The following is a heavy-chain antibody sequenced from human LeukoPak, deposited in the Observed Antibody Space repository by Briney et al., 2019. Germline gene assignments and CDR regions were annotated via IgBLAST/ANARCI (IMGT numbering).Heavy chain of an antibody. J-gene: IGHJ4*02. CDR1: VYTFTSYG. CDR2: ISAYNGNT. V-gene: IGHV1-18*01. CDR3: ARDRRVAGTDFDY. D-gene: IGHD6-19*01. Sequence: ASVKVSCKASVYTFTSYGISWVRQAPGQGLEWMRWISAYNGNTNYAQKLQGIVIMTTDTSTSTAYMELRSLRSDDTAVYYCARDRRVAGTDFDYGGQGTLATVSS.